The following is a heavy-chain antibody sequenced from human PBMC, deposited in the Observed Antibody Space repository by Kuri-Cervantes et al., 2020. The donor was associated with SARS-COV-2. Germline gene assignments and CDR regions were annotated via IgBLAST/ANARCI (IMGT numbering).Heavy chain of an antibody. J-gene: IGHJ4*02. CDR2: IRYDGSNK. Sequence: GESLKISCAASGFTFSSYGMHWVRQAPGKGLEWVAFIRYDGSNKYYADSVKGRFTISRDNAKNSLYLQMNSLRAEDTAVYYCASYGDYEGYWGQGTLVTVSS. D-gene: IGHD4-17*01. V-gene: IGHV3-30*02. CDR3: ASYGDYEGY. CDR1: GFTFSSYG.